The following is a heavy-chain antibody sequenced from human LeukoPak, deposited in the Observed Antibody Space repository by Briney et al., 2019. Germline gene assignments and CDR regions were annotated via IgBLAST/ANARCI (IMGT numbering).Heavy chain of an antibody. D-gene: IGHD6-19*01. CDR1: GFTFRSFG. CDR3: ARYSSGFLDS. CDR2: IWSDGSNK. J-gene: IGHJ4*02. V-gene: IGHV3-33*01. Sequence: GGSLRLSCAASGFTFRSFGMHWVRQAPGKGLEWVAVIWSDGSNKYYADSVKGRFTISRDDSKNTLYLQMNSLRAEDTVVYYCARYSSGFLDSWGQGTLVTVSS.